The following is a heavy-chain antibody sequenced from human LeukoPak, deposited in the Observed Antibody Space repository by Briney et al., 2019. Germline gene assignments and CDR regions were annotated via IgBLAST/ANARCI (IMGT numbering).Heavy chain of an antibody. CDR1: GGSISSSSYF. J-gene: IGHJ6*03. V-gene: IGHV4-39*01. CDR2: VHSSGST. CDR3: ARQLYVSGSYYAPMDV. D-gene: IGHD3-10*01. Sequence: KSSETLSLTCSVSGGSISSSSYFWGWIRQPPGKGLEWIASVHSSGSTYYNPSLKSRVTISIDTSKNQFSLKLSSVTAADTAVYFCARQLYVSGSYYAPMDVWGKGTTVTISS.